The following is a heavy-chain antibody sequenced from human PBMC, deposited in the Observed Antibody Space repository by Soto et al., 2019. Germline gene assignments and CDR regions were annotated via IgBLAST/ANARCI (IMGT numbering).Heavy chain of an antibody. CDR3: ARGRLISLYYFDY. CDR2: IGTAGDT. CDR1: GFTFSNYD. V-gene: IGHV3-13*01. J-gene: IGHJ4*02. Sequence: EVQLVESGGGLVQPGGSLRLSCAASGFTFSNYDMHWVRQVTGKGLEWVSTIGTAGDTYYPGSVKGRFTISRENAKHSLYLQMNIWRAEDTAVYYCARGRLISLYYFDYWGQGTLVTVAS. D-gene: IGHD2-15*01.